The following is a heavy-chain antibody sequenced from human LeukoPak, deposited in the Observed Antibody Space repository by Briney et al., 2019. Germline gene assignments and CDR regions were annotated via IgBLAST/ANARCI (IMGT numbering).Heavy chain of an antibody. CDR2: IRYDGSNK. D-gene: IGHD3-16*02. CDR1: GFTFSSYG. J-gene: IGHJ5*02. Sequence: GGSLRLSCAASGFTFSSYGMHWVRQAPGKGLEWVALIRYDGSNKYYADSVKGRFAISRDNSKNSLYLQMNSLRTEDTALYYCAKATAPLCLGELSLPWFDPWGQGTLVTVSS. V-gene: IGHV3-30*02. CDR3: AKATAPLCLGELSLPWFDP.